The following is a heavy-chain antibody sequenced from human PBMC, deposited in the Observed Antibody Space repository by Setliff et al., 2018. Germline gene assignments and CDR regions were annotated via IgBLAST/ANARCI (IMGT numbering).Heavy chain of an antibody. V-gene: IGHV1-46*01. Sequence: ASVKVSCKASGYTFTNHYIHWVRQAPGQGLEWMGVIHPSGDSTSYAQKFQGRVTMTRDTSTSTVYMELSSLTSEDTAVYYCARWGYYYGGNDYWDQGTLVTVSS. CDR3: ARWGYYYGGNDY. CDR2: IHPSGDST. D-gene: IGHD4-17*01. J-gene: IGHJ4*02. CDR1: GYTFTNHY.